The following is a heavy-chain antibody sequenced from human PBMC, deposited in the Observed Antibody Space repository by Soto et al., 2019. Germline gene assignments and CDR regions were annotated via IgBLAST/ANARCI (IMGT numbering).Heavy chain of an antibody. CDR3: ARDPEKRRWETGYYFDY. CDR2: MSYDGSNK. CDR1: GFTFSSYA. Sequence: QVQLVESGGGVVQPGRSLRLSCAASGFTFSSYAMHWVRQAPGKGLEWVAVMSYDGSNKYYADSVKGRFTISRDNSKNTLYLQMNSLRAEDTAVYYCARDPEKRRWETGYYFDYWGQGTLVTVSS. V-gene: IGHV3-30-3*01. J-gene: IGHJ4*02. D-gene: IGHD7-27*01.